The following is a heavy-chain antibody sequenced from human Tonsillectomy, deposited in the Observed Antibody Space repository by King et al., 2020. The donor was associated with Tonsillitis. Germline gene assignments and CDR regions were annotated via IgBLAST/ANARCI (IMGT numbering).Heavy chain of an antibody. CDR3: ARHDYMDV. J-gene: IGHJ6*03. V-gene: IGHV5-51*01. Sequence: QLVQSGAEVKKPGESLKISCKGSGYSFTRYWIGWVRQMPGKGLEWMGIIYPGDSDTRYSPSFQGQVTISADKSISTAYRQWSSRRASDTATYYCARHDYMDVWGKGTTVTVSS. CDR2: IYPGDSDT. CDR1: GYSFTRYW.